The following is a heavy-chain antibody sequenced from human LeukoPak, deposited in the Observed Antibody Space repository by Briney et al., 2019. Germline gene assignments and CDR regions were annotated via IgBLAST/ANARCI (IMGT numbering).Heavy chain of an antibody. CDR2: MYSRGST. Sequence: PSETLSLTCTVSGGSPSSYPWSWIRQPPGKGLEWIGYMYSRGSTNDNPSLKSRVTISRDTSKNHLSLRVTSVTAADTAMYYCARHYLNGDHPAFDFWGQGTMVTVSS. V-gene: IGHV4-59*08. CDR1: GGSPSSYP. CDR3: ARHYLNGDHPAFDF. D-gene: IGHD4-17*01. J-gene: IGHJ3*01.